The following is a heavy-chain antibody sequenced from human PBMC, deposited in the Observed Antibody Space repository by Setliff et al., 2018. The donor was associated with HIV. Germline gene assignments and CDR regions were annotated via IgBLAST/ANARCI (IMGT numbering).Heavy chain of an antibody. D-gene: IGHD3-10*01. V-gene: IGHV4-39*02. CDR1: GGSINRIDYY. J-gene: IGHJ2*01. CDR2: VYYDGTT. CDR3: ARDSVSEGYFDL. Sequence: LSLTCTVSGGSINRIDYYWGWIRQSPGKGLEWIGNVYYDGTTYYNPSLKSRVTLSVDTSKNQFSLELSSVTASDTAVYRCARDSVSEGYFDLWGRGTLVTVSS.